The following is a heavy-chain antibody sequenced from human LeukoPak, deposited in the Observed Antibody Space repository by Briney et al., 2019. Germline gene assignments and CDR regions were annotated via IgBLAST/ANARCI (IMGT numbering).Heavy chain of an antibody. Sequence: ASVKVSCKASGYTFTSYDINWVRQATGQGLEWMGWMNPNSGNTGYAQKFQGRATMTRNTSISAAYMELSSLRSEDTAVYYCARGSAVRNAFDIWGQGAMVTVSS. CDR2: MNPNSGNT. V-gene: IGHV1-8*01. CDR1: GYTFTSYD. D-gene: IGHD3-22*01. CDR3: ARGSAVRNAFDI. J-gene: IGHJ3*02.